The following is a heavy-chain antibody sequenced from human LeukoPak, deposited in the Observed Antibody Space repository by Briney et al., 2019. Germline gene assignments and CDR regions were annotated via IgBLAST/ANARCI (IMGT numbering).Heavy chain of an antibody. CDR2: INPNSGGT. D-gene: IGHD3-9*01. V-gene: IGHV1-2*02. J-gene: IGHJ4*02. Sequence: GASVKVSCKASGYAFTGYYMHWVRQAPGQGLEWMGWINPNSGGTNYAQKFQGRVTMTRDTSISTAYMELSRLRSDDTAMYYCARGGRGYDSLTIDYWGQGTLVTVSS. CDR3: ARGGRGYDSLTIDY. CDR1: GYAFTGYY.